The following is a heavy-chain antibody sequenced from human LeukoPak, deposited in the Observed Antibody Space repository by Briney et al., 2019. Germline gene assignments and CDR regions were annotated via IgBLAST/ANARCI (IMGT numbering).Heavy chain of an antibody. CDR1: GGSISSSSYY. CDR2: IYYSGST. D-gene: IGHD5-12*01. CDR3: ARVSGYDWESFYDY. V-gene: IGHV4-61*05. J-gene: IGHJ4*02. Sequence: SETLSLTCTVSGGSISSSSYYWGWIRQPPGKGLEWIGYIYYSGSTNYNPSLKSRVTISVDTSKNQFPLKLSSVTAADTAMYYCARVSGYDWESFYDYWGQGSLVTVSS.